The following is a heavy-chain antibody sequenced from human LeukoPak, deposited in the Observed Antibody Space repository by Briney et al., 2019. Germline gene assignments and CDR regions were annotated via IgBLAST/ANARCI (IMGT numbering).Heavy chain of an antibody. V-gene: IGHV1-8*01. CDR3: ARAWPMRKSLVLGLY. D-gene: IGHD6-13*01. CDR2: MNPNSGNT. CDR1: GYTFTSYD. J-gene: IGHJ4*02. Sequence: ASVKVSCKASGYTFTSYDINWVRHATGQGLELMGWMNPNSGNTGYAQKFQGRVTMTRNTSISTAYMELSSLRSEDTAVYYCARAWPMRKSLVLGLYWGQGTLVTVSS.